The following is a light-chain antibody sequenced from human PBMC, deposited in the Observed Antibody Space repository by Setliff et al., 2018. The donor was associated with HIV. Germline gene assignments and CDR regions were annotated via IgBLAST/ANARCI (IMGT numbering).Light chain of an antibody. Sequence: QSALTQPRSVSGSPGQSVTISCTGTSSDVGAYNYVSWYQRHPGKAPKLMIYDVSNRPSVVPDRFSGSKSGNTASLTISGLQAEDEADYYCCSYAGTYTSYGIVGGGTKVTVL. CDR3: CSYAGTYTSYGI. CDR2: DVS. CDR1: SSDVGAYNY. V-gene: IGLV2-11*01. J-gene: IGLJ2*01.